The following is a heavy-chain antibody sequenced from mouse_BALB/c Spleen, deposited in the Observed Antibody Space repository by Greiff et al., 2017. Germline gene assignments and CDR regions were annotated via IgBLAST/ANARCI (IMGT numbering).Heavy chain of an antibody. CDR3: ARGGSFYAMDY. J-gene: IGHJ4*01. CDR1: GYSITSDYA. V-gene: IGHV3-2*02. CDR2: ISYSGST. Sequence: EVQGVESGPGLVKPSQSLSLTCTVTGYSITSDYAWNWIRQFPGNKLEWMGYISYSGSTSYNPSLKSRISITRDTSKNQFFLQLNSVTTEDTATYYCARGGSFYAMDYWGQGTSVTVSS.